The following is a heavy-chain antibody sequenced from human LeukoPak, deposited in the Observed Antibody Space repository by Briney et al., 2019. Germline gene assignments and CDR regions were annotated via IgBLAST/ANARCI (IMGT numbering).Heavy chain of an antibody. CDR3: ARADSGYFNYYIDV. V-gene: IGHV3-20*04. CDR1: GFTFEDYA. Sequence: GGSLRLSCAASGFTFEDYAMNWVRQVPGKGLEWVSGINWNGGGPGYADSVKGRFIISKDNAKNALYLQMNSLRNEDTALYFCARADSGYFNYYIDVWGKGTTVTVSS. CDR2: INWNGGGP. J-gene: IGHJ6*03. D-gene: IGHD6-19*01.